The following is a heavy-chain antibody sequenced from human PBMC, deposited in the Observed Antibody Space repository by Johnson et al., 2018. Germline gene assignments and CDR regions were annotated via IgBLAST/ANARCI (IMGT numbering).Heavy chain of an antibody. D-gene: IGHD4-17*01. Sequence: VQLQESGPGLVKPSETLSLTCTVPGGSISSYYWSWIRQPPGKGLEWVSSISSSSSYIYYADSVKGRFTIPRENAKNSLDLQRNSLRAEDTAGYYFAGDQDDGDDQVSYYYGMDVWGKGTSVTVSA. CDR3: AGDQDDGDDQVSYYYGMDV. CDR1: GGSISSYY. V-gene: IGHV3-21*01. J-gene: IGHJ6*04. CDR2: ISSSSSYI.